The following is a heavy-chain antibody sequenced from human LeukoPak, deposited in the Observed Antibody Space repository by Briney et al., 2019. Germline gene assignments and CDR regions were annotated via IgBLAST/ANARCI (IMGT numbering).Heavy chain of an antibody. V-gene: IGHV3-21*01. CDR1: GFTFSSYS. CDR3: ARDYGYYDSSGAFIDY. J-gene: IGHJ4*02. CDR2: ISSSSSYI. Sequence: GGSLRLSCAASGFTFSSYSMYWVRQAPGKGLEWVSPISSSSSYIYYADSVKGRFTISRDNAKNSLYLQMNSLRAEDTAVYYCARDYGYYDSSGAFIDYWGQGTLVTVSS. D-gene: IGHD3-22*01.